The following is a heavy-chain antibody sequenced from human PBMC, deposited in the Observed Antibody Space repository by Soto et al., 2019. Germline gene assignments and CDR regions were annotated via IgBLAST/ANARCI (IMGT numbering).Heavy chain of an antibody. Sequence: GGSLRPSCAASGFTFSNAWMSWVRQAPGKGLEWVGRIKSKTDGGTTDYAAPVKGRFTISRDDSKNTLYLQMNSLKTEDTAVYYCTTDPPPFPYYDFWSGYYTGGGYYYYGMDVWGQGTTVTVSS. J-gene: IGHJ6*02. CDR2: IKSKTDGGTT. CDR1: GFTFSNAW. V-gene: IGHV3-15*01. CDR3: TTDPPPFPYYDFWSGYYTGGGYYYYGMDV. D-gene: IGHD3-3*01.